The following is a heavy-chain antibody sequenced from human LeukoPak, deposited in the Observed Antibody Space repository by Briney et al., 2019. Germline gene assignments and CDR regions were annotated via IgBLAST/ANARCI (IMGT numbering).Heavy chain of an antibody. D-gene: IGHD3-10*01. CDR2: ISAYNGNT. V-gene: IGHV1-18*01. CDR3: ARDPYYYGSGSHEGFDY. CDR1: GFTFTDEY. J-gene: IGHJ4*02. Sequence: ASVKVSCKSSGFTFTDEYIHWVRQAPGQGLEWMGWISAYNGNTNYAQKLQGRVTMTTDTSTSTAYMELRSLRSDDTAVYYCARDPYYYGSGSHEGFDYWGQGTLVTVSS.